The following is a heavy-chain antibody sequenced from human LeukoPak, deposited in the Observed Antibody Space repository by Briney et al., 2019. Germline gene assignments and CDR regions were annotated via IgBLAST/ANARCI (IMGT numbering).Heavy chain of an antibody. Sequence: GGSLRLSCAASGFTFSSYTMNWVRQAPGKGLEWVSYISSSSSYMYYADSLKGRFTISRDNAKNSLYLQMNSLRAEDTAVYYCARAAEGAFDRWGEGRMVTVSS. V-gene: IGHV3-21*01. CDR2: ISSSSSYM. CDR3: ARAAEGAFDR. J-gene: IGHJ3*02. CDR1: GFTFSSYT.